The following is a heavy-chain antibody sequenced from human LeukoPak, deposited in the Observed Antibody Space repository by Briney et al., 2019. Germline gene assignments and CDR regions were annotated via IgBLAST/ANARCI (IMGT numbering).Heavy chain of an antibody. CDR2: IYTSGST. Sequence: SETQSLTCTVSGGSISSGSYYWSWIRQPAGKGLEWIGRIYTSGSTNYNPSLKSRVTISVDTSKNQFSLKLSSVTAADTAVYYCARGYIRYSSSWYTKDDAFDIWGQGTMVTVSS. CDR3: ARGYIRYSSSWYTKDDAFDI. J-gene: IGHJ3*02. D-gene: IGHD6-13*01. CDR1: GGSISSGSYY. V-gene: IGHV4-61*02.